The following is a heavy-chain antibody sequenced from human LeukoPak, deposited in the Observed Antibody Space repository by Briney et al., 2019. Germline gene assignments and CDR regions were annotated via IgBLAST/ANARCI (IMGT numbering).Heavy chain of an antibody. CDR2: INPSSGST. CDR1: GYTFTYYY. Sequence: ASVKVSCKASGYTFTYYYMHWVRQAPGQGLEWMGIINPSSGSTSYAQKFQGRVTMTRDTSTSTVYMDVSSLRSDDTAVYYCATIAASDAEYFQYWGQGTLVTVSS. V-gene: IGHV1-46*01. CDR3: ATIAASDAEYFQY. D-gene: IGHD6-6*01. J-gene: IGHJ1*01.